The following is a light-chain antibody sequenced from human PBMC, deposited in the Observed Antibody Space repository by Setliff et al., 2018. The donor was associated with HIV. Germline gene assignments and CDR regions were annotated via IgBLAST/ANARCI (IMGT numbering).Light chain of an antibody. Sequence: QSALTQPPSASGSLGQSVTISCIGTSSDVGGYKYVSWYQQHPGKAPKLMIYEVNKRPSGVPDRFSGSKSGSTASLTVSGLQAEDEADYYCSSYAGKYVFGIGTKVTVL. CDR3: SSYAGKYV. J-gene: IGLJ1*01. CDR2: EVN. V-gene: IGLV2-8*01. CDR1: SSDVGGYKY.